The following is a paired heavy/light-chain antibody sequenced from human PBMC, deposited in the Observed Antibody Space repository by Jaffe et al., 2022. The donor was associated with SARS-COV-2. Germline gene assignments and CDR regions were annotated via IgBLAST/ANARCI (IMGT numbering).Heavy chain of an antibody. CDR2: TSYDGYNK. J-gene: IGHJ5*02. CDR1: GFIFSKSP. V-gene: IGHV3-30-3*01. Sequence: QVQLVESGGGVVQPGRSLRLSCEASGFIFSKSPMHWVRQAPGKGLEWVAVTSYDGYNKYHADSVKGRFTISRDNSKNMLYLQMTSLTVEDTAVYYCARDPDVATALVAAIDRVGFDPWGQGTLVTVSS. CDR3: ARDPDVATALVAAIDRVGFDP. D-gene: IGHD5-18*01.
Light chain of an antibody. CDR3: QLYSRSVTWT. Sequence: EIVLTQSPGTLSLSPGERATLSCRASQSVSSNYLAWYQQKSGQAPRLVIFGASNRATGIPDRFSGSGSGTDFTLTISGLEPEDFAVYYCQLYSRSVTWTFGQGTMVEIK. J-gene: IGKJ1*01. V-gene: IGKV3-20*01. CDR1: QSVSSNY. CDR2: GAS.